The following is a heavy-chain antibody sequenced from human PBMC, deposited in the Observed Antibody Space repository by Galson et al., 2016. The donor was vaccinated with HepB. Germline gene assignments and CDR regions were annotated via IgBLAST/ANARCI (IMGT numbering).Heavy chain of an antibody. D-gene: IGHD3-9*01. Sequence: QSGAEVKKPGESLKISCKGSGYGFNSYWIGWVRQMPGKGLEWMGIIYPGNSDTRYSPSFQGQVTISAHKSNCTAYLKWSSLRASDSGMYYCAGHLSGAYPAYFDYWGQGTLVTVSS. CDR3: AGHLSGAYPAYFDY. CDR1: GYGFNSYW. J-gene: IGHJ4*02. CDR2: IYPGNSDT. V-gene: IGHV5-51*01.